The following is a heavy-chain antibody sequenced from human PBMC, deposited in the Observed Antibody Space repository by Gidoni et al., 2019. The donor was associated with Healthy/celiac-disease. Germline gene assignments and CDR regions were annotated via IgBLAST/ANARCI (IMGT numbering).Heavy chain of an antibody. J-gene: IGHJ4*02. Sequence: QVQLVESGGGVVQPGRSLRLSCAASGFPFRSYAMHWVRQAPGKGLEWVAVISYDGSNKYYADSVKGRFTISRDNSKNTLYLQMNSLRAEDTAVYYCARVGYRYSSSWYFEDWGQGTLVTVSS. CDR2: ISYDGSNK. V-gene: IGHV3-30*04. CDR1: GFPFRSYA. D-gene: IGHD6-13*01. CDR3: ARVGYRYSSSWYFED.